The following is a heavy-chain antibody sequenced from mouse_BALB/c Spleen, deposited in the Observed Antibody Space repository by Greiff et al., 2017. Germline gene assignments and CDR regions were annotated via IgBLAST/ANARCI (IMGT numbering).Heavy chain of an antibody. Sequence: EVQLVESGPGLVKPSQSLSLTCTVTGFSITSDYVWYWIRQFPGNTVEWLVYISCSGSTCYNPSLNSRISITRDTSKNQFFLQVNSVTTEDTATYDCARALLWTDWYFDVWGAGTTVTVSA. CDR1: GFSITSDYV. CDR3: ARALLWTDWYFDV. CDR2: ISCSGST. D-gene: IGHD2-1*01. V-gene: IGHV3-2*02. J-gene: IGHJ1*01.